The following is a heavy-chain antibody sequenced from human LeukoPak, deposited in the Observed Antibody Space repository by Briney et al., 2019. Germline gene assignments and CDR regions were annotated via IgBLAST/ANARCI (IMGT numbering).Heavy chain of an antibody. CDR3: ARGTTYYFDY. V-gene: IGHV1-69*04. CDR2: IIPILGIA. CDR1: GGTFSSYA. J-gene: IGHJ4*02. Sequence: SVKVSCKASGGTFSSYAISWVRQAPGQGLEWMGRIIPILGIANYAQKFQGRVTITADKSASTAYMELSSLRSEDTAVYYCARGTTYYFDYWGQGTLVTVSS. D-gene: IGHD1-1*01.